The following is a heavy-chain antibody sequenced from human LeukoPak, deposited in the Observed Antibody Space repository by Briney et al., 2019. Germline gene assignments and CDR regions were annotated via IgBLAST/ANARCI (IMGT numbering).Heavy chain of an antibody. V-gene: IGHV3-21*01. CDR1: GFTFSSYS. Sequence: PGGSLRLSCAASGFTFSSYSMNWVRQAPGKGLEWVSSISSSSSYIYYADSVKGRFTISRDNAKNSLYLQMNSLRAEDTAVYYCARDLNDYGDYVGLLDYWGQGTLVTVSS. J-gene: IGHJ4*02. D-gene: IGHD4-17*01. CDR2: ISSSSSYI. CDR3: ARDLNDYGDYVGLLDY.